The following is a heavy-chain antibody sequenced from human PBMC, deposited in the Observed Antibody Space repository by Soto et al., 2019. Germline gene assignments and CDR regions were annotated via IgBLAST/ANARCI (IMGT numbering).Heavy chain of an antibody. CDR1: GGSISSSSYY. V-gene: IGHV4-39*07. J-gene: IGHJ3*02. Sequence: SETLSLTCTVSGGSISSSSYYWGWIRQPPGKGLEWIGCIYYSGSTYYNPSLKSRVTISVDTSKNQFSLKLSSVTAADTAVYYCARERYVGAGYYGSTLGDAFDIWGQGTMVTVSS. CDR2: IYYSGST. D-gene: IGHD3-22*01. CDR3: ARERYVGAGYYGSTLGDAFDI.